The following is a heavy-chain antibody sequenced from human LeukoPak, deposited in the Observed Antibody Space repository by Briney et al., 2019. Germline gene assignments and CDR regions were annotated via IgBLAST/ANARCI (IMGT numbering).Heavy chain of an antibody. CDR3: ARGGGSYYYDSSGYFGIDY. V-gene: IGHV4-34*01. CDR2: SNHSGST. J-gene: IGHJ4*02. Sequence: PSETLSLTCAVYGGSFSGYYWSWIRQPPGKGLEWIGESNHSGSTNYNPSLKSRVTISVDTSKNQFSLKLSSVTAADTAVYYCARGGGSYYYDSSGYFGIDYWGQGTLVTVSS. D-gene: IGHD3-22*01. CDR1: GGSFSGYY.